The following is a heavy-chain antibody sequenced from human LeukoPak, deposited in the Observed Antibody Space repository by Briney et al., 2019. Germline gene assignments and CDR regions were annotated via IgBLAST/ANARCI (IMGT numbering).Heavy chain of an antibody. CDR1: GFTFSSYS. J-gene: IGHJ3*02. V-gene: IGHV3-21*01. D-gene: IGHD3-16*02. Sequence: GGSLRLSCAASGFTFSSYSMNWVRQAPGKGLEWVSSISSSSSYIYYADSVKGRFTISRDNAKNSLYLQMNSLRAEDTAVYYCARFITFGGVIGDAFDIWGQGTLVTVSS. CDR2: ISSSSSYI. CDR3: ARFITFGGVIGDAFDI.